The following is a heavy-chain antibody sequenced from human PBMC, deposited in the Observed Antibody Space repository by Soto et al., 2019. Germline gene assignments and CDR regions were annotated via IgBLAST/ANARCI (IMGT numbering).Heavy chain of an antibody. CDR1: GYTFTSYY. CDR2: INPSGGST. Sequence: ASVKVSCKASGYTFTSYYMHWVRQAPGQGLEWMGIINPSGGSTSYAQKFQGRVTMTRDTSTSTVYMELSSLRSEGTAVYYCARTMTTVTRHAYYYYMDVWGKGTTVTVSS. CDR3: ARTMTTVTRHAYYYYMDV. J-gene: IGHJ6*03. D-gene: IGHD4-17*01. V-gene: IGHV1-46*03.